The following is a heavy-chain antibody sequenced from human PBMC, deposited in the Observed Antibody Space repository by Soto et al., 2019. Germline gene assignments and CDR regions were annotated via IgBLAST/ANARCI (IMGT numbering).Heavy chain of an antibody. CDR1: GGSFSGYY. V-gene: IGHV4-34*01. Sequence: SETLSLTCAVYGGSFSGYYWSWIRQPPGKGLEWIGEINHSGSTNYNPSLKSRVTISVDTPKNQFSLKLSSVTAADTAVYYCARRGNRNWFDPWGQGTLVTVSS. CDR2: INHSGST. J-gene: IGHJ5*02. CDR3: ARRGNRNWFDP.